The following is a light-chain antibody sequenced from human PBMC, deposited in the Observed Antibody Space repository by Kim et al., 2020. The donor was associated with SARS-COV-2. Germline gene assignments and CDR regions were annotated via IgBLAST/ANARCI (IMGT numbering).Light chain of an antibody. CDR2: KAS. CDR3: QQYSDYSRT. V-gene: IGKV1-5*03. Sequence: ASVGDRVTLTCRASQSIGTWLAWYQQKPGKAPNLLIYKASTLETGVPSRFSGSGSGTEFTLTISCLQPDDFASYYCQQYSDYSRTFGQGTKVDIK. J-gene: IGKJ1*01. CDR1: QSIGTW.